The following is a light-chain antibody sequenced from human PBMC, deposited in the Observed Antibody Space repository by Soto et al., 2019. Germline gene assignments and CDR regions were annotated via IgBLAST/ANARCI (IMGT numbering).Light chain of an antibody. CDR3: HQSYITPPA. CDR1: QNIDIY. V-gene: IGKV1-39*01. CDR2: TTS. J-gene: IGKJ2*01. Sequence: DVQMTQSPSSLSASVGDRVTITCRASQNIDIYLNWYQQKPGRPPTLLIYTTSRLQSGVPTRVSGSGSGTDFTHTISNLQPEDFETYSCHQSYITPPAFGQGTKVGIK.